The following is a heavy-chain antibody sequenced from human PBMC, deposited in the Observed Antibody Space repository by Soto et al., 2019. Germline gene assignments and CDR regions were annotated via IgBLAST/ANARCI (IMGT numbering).Heavy chain of an antibody. D-gene: IGHD4-17*01. CDR1: GDSVSSNSAA. Sequence: KQSQTLSLTCAISGDSVSSNSAAWNWIRQSPSRGLEWLGRTYYRSKWYNDYAVSVKSRITINPDTSKNQFSLQLNSVTPEDTAVYYCARAAGDYVSDYYYGMDVWGQGTTVTVSS. CDR3: ARAAGDYVSDYYYGMDV. CDR2: TYYRSKWYN. J-gene: IGHJ6*02. V-gene: IGHV6-1*01.